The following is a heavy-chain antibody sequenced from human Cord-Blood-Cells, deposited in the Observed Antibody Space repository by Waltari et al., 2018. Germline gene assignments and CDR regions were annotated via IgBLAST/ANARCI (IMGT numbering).Heavy chain of an antibody. CDR3: ARDFWSGYYTIYYYYYGMDV. Sequence: QVQLQESGPGLVKPSETLSLTCAVSGYSISSGYYWGWIRHHPGKGLEWIGSIYHSGSTYYNPSLKSRVTISVDTSTNQFSLKLSSVTAADTAVYYCARDFWSGYYTIYYYYYGMDVWGQGTTVTVSS. D-gene: IGHD3-3*01. CDR2: IYHSGST. J-gene: IGHJ6*02. V-gene: IGHV4-38-2*02. CDR1: GYSISSGYY.